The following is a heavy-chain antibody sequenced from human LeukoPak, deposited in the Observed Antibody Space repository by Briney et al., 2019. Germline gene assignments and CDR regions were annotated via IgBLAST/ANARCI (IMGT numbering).Heavy chain of an antibody. Sequence: SETLSLTCTVSGYSISSGFYWGWIRQSPGKGLEWIGSIYHSGSTHYNSSLKSRVTISVDTSKNQLSLRLSSVTAADTAVYYCARGVGLTQGGAFDYWGQGILVTVSS. D-gene: IGHD3-16*01. CDR1: GYSISSGFY. V-gene: IGHV4-38-2*02. CDR2: IYHSGST. CDR3: ARGVGLTQGGAFDY. J-gene: IGHJ4*02.